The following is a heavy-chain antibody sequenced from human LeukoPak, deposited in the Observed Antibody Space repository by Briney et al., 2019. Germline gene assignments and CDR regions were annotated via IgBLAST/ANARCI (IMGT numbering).Heavy chain of an antibody. Sequence: PGRSLRLSCGVSEFTFDDYGIHWVRQGPGKGLEWVAAMSWTSGSIAYADSVKGRYNIFRDNAQSSLYLQMNRLRAEDTAFYCCARSSGSYDGYYGVEVWGQGTTVIASS. CDR1: EFTFDDYG. J-gene: IGHJ6*02. CDR2: MSWTSGSI. CDR3: ARSSGSYDGYYGVEV. V-gene: IGHV3-9*01. D-gene: IGHD6-19*01.